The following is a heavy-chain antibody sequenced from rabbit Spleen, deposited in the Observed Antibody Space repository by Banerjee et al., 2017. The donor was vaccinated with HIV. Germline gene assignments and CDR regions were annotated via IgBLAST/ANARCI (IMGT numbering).Heavy chain of an antibody. D-gene: IGHD8-1*01. CDR3: ARDTGSSFSSYGMDL. J-gene: IGHJ6*01. V-gene: IGHV1S45*01. CDR2: IAGSSSGFT. Sequence: QEQLVESGGGLVQPEGSLTLTCKASGFSFNSGYDMCWVRQAPGKGLEWIACIAGSSSGFTYSATWAKGRFTCSKTSSTTVTLQMTSLTVADTATYFCARDTGSSFSSYGMDLWGPGTLVTVS. CDR1: GFSFNSGYD.